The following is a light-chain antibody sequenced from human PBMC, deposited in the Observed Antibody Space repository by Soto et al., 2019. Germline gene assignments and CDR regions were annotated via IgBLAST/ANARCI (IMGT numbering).Light chain of an antibody. CDR3: QQYNSYS. CDR1: QTINSW. J-gene: IGKJ1*01. V-gene: IGKV1-5*03. CDR2: KAS. Sequence: DIQMTQSPSTLSASVGERVTITCRASQTINSWLAWFQQKPGKAPKLLIYKASTLESGVPSRFSGSGSGTEFTLTISSLQPDDFATYYCQQYNSYSFGQGTKVDIK.